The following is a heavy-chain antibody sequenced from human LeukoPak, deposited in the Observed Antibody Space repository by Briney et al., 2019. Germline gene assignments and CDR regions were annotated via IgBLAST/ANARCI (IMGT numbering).Heavy chain of an antibody. CDR1: GFTFITYS. CDR3: AREPPGGGWYFDL. Sequence: GGSLRLSCAASGFTFITYSMNWVRQAPGKGLEWVSPISVKSSYIYYADSVKGRFTISRDNAKNSLYLQMDSLRDEDTAVYYCAREPPGGGWYFDLWGRGTLVTVSS. D-gene: IGHD3-10*01. V-gene: IGHV3-21*01. J-gene: IGHJ2*01. CDR2: ISVKSSYI.